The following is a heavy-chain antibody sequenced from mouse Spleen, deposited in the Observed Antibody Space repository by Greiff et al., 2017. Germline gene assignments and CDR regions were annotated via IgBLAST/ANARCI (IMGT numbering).Heavy chain of an antibody. D-gene: IGHD4-1*01. Sequence: EVQGVESGGGLVKLGGSLKLSCAASGFTFSSYAMSWVRQTPEKRLEWVATISSGGGNTYYPDSVKGRFTISRDNAKNTLYLQMSSLKSEDTAMYYCARKEAGASWFAYWGQGTLVTVSA. CDR2: ISSGGGNT. V-gene: IGHV5-9-3*01. CDR1: GFTFSSYA. J-gene: IGHJ3*01. CDR3: ARKEAGASWFAY.